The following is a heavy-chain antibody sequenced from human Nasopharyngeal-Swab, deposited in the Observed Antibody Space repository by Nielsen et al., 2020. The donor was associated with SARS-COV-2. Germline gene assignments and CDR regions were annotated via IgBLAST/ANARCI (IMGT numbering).Heavy chain of an antibody. V-gene: IGHV4-59*12. J-gene: IGHJ4*02. CDR2: IYYSGST. D-gene: IGHD3-22*01. CDR3: ARDQTYDSSGPDLSFDY. CDR1: GGSISSYY. Sequence: SETLSLTCTVSGGSISSYYWSWIRQPPGKGLEWIGYIYYSGSTNYNPSLKSRVTISVDTSKNQFSLKLSSVTAADTAVYYCARDQTYDSSGPDLSFDYWGQGTLVTVSS.